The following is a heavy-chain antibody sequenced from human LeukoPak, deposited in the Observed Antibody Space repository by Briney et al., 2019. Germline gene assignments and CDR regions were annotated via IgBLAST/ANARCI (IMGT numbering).Heavy chain of an antibody. J-gene: IGHJ4*02. V-gene: IGHV4-34*01. Sequence: SETLSLTCAVSGGSFSGYYWSWIRQPPGKGLEWIGEINHSGSTNYNPSLKSRVTISVDTSKNQFSLKLSSVTAADTAVYYCARGVPLWGFRELFKSYFDYWGQGTLVTVSS. CDR3: ARGVPLWGFRELFKSYFDY. CDR2: INHSGST. CDR1: GGSFSGYY. D-gene: IGHD3-10*01.